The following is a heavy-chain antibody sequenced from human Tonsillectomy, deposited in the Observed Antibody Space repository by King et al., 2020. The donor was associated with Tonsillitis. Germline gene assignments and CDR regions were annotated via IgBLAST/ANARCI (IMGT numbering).Heavy chain of an antibody. Sequence: QLVQSGAEVKKPGSSVKVSCKASGGTFSSYAISWVRQAPGQGLEWMGGIIPIFGTANYAQKFQGRVTITADESTSTAYMELSSLRSEDTAVYYCARMSSSGYYCEWSYFDCWGQGPLVTVSS. J-gene: IGHJ4*02. V-gene: IGHV1-69*12. CDR2: IIPIFGTA. CDR1: GGTFSSYA. D-gene: IGHD3-22*01. CDR3: ARMSSSGYYCEWSYFDC.